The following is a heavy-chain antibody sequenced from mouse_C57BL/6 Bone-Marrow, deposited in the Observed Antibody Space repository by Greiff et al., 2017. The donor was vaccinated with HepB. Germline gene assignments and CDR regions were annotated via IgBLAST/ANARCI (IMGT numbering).Heavy chain of an antibody. D-gene: IGHD1-1*01. Sequence: QVQLQQSGAELVKPGATVTLSCKASGYTFTEYTIHWVQQRSGQGLEWIGWFYPGSGSIKYNEKFKDKATLTADKSSSTVYMELSRLTSECSAVYFCASYSPRPRYAYVKDYCSQGTSVIVSS. V-gene: IGHV1-62-2*01. CDR1: GYTFTEYT. CDR3: ASYSPRPRYAYVKDY. J-gene: IGHJ4*01. CDR2: FYPGSGSI.